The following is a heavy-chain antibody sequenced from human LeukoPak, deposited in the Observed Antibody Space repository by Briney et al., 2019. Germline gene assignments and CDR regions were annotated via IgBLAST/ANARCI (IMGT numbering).Heavy chain of an antibody. CDR1: GFTFSSYW. CDR2: IKQDGSEK. J-gene: IGHJ4*02. V-gene: IGHV3-7*01. D-gene: IGHD5-18*01. Sequence: PGGSLRLSCAASGFTFSSYWMSWVRQAPGKGLEWVANIKQDGSEKYYVDSVKGRFTISRDNAKNSLYLQMNSLRAEDTAVYYCASDAAMVPMDYWGQGTLVTVSS. CDR3: ASDAAMVPMDY.